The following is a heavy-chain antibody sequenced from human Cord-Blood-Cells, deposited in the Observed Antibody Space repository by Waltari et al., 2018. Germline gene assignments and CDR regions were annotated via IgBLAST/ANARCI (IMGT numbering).Heavy chain of an antibody. CDR1: GFTFTSSA. Sequence: QMQLVQSGPEVKKPGTSVKVSCKASGFTFTSSAMQWVRQDRGQRLEWIGWIVVGSGNTNYAQKFQERVTITRDMSTSTAYMELSSLRSEDTAVYYCAADTENYYGSGSYYAFDIWGQGTMVTVSS. CDR3: AADTENYYGSGSYYAFDI. CDR2: IVVGSGNT. V-gene: IGHV1-58*02. D-gene: IGHD3-10*01. J-gene: IGHJ3*02.